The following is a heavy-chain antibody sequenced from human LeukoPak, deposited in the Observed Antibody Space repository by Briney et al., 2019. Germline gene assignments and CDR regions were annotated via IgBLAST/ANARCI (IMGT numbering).Heavy chain of an antibody. CDR1: GYTFTGYY. Sequence: ASVKVSCKASGYTFTGYYMHWVRQAPGQGLEWMGWINPNSGGTNYAQKFQGRVTMTRDTSNSAVYMELSSLRSEGTDVYYCARDSFDYDILTGYYIDYYYYMDVWGKGTTVTISS. CDR2: INPNSGGT. D-gene: IGHD3-9*01. J-gene: IGHJ6*03. V-gene: IGHV1-2*02. CDR3: ARDSFDYDILTGYYIDYYYYMDV.